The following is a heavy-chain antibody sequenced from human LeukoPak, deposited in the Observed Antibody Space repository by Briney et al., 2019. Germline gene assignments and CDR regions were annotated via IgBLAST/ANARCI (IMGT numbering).Heavy chain of an antibody. CDR2: INHIGTT. J-gene: IGHJ6*02. CDR3: ARLVVTAPQYHYYMDV. Sequence: SETLSLTCTVSGGSFNGYYLTWIRQPPGKGLEWIAEINHIGTTNHNPSLKSRVTVSTDTSKQQFFLKLTSVTAADTALYYCARLVVTAPQYHYYMDVWGQGTTVTVSS. CDR1: GGSFNGYY. V-gene: IGHV4-34*01. D-gene: IGHD2-21*02.